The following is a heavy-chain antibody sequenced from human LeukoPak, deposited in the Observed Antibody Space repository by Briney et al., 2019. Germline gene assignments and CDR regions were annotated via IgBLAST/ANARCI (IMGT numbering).Heavy chain of an antibody. CDR1: GYSISSGYY. D-gene: IGHD3-3*01. Sequence: SETLSLTCAVSGYSISSGYYWGWIRQPPGKGLEWIGNIHHSGSTYYNPSLKSRVTMSVDTSNNQFSLKLSSVTAADTAVYYCARDAESYDLWSGYSFDIWGQGTMVTVSS. V-gene: IGHV4-38-2*02. CDR2: IHHSGST. J-gene: IGHJ3*02. CDR3: ARDAESYDLWSGYSFDI.